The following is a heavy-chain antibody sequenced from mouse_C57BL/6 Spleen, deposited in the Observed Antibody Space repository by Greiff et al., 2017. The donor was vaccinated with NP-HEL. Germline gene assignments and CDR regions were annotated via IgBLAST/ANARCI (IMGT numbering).Heavy chain of an antibody. D-gene: IGHD2-1*01. Sequence: QVQLQQPGAELVNPGASVNLSCKASGYTLTSYWMHWVKQRPGQGLEWIGEINPSNGSTNYKETFKSKATLTVDKSSSTADMQLSSPTSEDAAVYYCASLLMNCDNWGQGTTLTVAS. CDR2: INPSNGST. CDR3: ASLLMNCDN. V-gene: IGHV1S81*02. CDR1: GYTLTSYW. J-gene: IGHJ2*01.